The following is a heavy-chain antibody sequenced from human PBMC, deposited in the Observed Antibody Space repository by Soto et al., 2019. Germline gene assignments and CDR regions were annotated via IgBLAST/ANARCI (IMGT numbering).Heavy chain of an antibody. V-gene: IGHV3-23*01. J-gene: IGHJ3*02. CDR1: GFTFINYA. D-gene: IGHD6-13*01. Sequence: EVQLLESGGGLVQPGGSLRLSCAASGFTFINYAMSWVRQAPGKGLEWVSTIGGGDGGTYYADSVKGRFTISRDNSNSALYLQMKSLRVGDTAIYYCAKGILVKPPGTRTFDIWGQGTMVIVSS. CDR2: IGGGDGGT. CDR3: AKGILVKPPGTRTFDI.